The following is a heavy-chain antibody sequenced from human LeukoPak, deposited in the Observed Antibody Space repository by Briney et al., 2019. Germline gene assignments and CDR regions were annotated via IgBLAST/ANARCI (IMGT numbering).Heavy chain of an antibody. CDR3: ARGSGYDRPYYYYGMDV. D-gene: IGHD5-12*01. J-gene: IGHJ6*02. Sequence: ASVKVSCKASGYTFTSYAIHWVRQAPGQRLEWMGWINAGNGNTENSQKFQGRVTIIRDTSASTAYMELSSLRSEDTAVYYCARGSGYDRPYYYYGMDVWGQGTTVTVSS. V-gene: IGHV1-3*01. CDR1: GYTFTSYA. CDR2: INAGNGNT.